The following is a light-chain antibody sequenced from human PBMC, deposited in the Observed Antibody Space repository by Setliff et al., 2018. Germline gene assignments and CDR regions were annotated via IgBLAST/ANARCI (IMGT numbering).Light chain of an antibody. CDR3: CSYAGSYTYV. J-gene: IGLJ1*01. CDR1: SSDVGGYNY. CDR2: DVS. V-gene: IGLV2-11*01. Sequence: HSVLTQPRSVSGSPGQSVTISCTGTSSDVGGYNYVSWYQQHPGKAPKLMIYDVSKRPSGVPDRFSGSKSGNTASLTISGLQAEDEADYYCCSYAGSYTYVFGTGTKGTVL.